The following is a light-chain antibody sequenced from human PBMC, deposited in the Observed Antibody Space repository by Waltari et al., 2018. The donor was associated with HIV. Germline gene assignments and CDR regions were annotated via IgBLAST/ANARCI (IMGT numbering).Light chain of an antibody. CDR2: AAS. CDR1: HSVSNN. CDR3: QQYSNWPPNT. J-gene: IGKJ2*01. Sequence: EIVMTQSPATLSVSPGARSTLSCRASHSVSNNLAWYQQKPGQAPRLLIYAASSRAPDIPARFSGSGSGTEFTLTISSLQSEDFAIYYCQQYSNWPPNTFGQGTKLEIK. V-gene: IGKV3-15*01.